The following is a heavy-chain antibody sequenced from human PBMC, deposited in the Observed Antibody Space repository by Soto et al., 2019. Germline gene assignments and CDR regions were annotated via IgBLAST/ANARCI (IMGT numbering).Heavy chain of an antibody. V-gene: IGHV4-39*07. Sequence: QLQLQESGPGLVKPSETLSLTCSVSGGSISSSNYYWAWIRQPPGKGLEWIGGIYHTGETYYNPSPTPRLTLSVETAKNQYTPIHNSATTANTAIYSCTRDEHWVGLNVYWGQGALVTVSS. CDR2: IYHTGET. J-gene: IGHJ4*02. CDR1: GGSISSSNYY. CDR3: TRDEHWVGLNVY. D-gene: IGHD1-26*01.